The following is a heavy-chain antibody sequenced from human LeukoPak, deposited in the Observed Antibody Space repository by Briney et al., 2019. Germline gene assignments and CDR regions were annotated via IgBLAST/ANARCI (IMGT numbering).Heavy chain of an antibody. CDR1: GFTFDDYA. Sequence: PGGSLRLYCAASGFTFDDYAMHWVRQAPGKGLEWVSLISWDGGSTYYADSVKGRFTISRDNSKNSLYLQMNSLRAEDTALYYCAKDTCAVTTCYFDYWGQGTLVTVSS. V-gene: IGHV3-43D*03. CDR2: ISWDGGST. J-gene: IGHJ4*02. CDR3: AKDTCAVTTCYFDY. D-gene: IGHD4-17*01.